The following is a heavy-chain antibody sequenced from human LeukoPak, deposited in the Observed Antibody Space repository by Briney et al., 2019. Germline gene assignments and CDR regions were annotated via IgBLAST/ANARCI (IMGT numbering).Heavy chain of an antibody. Sequence: PSETLSLTCAVYGGSFSGYYWSWIRQPPGKGLEWIGEINHSGSTNYNPSLKSRVTISVDTSKNQFSLKLSSVTAADTAVYYCARRARGYYGSGYTNYYYYYMDVWGKGTTVTVSS. CDR2: INHSGST. D-gene: IGHD3-10*01. V-gene: IGHV4-34*01. CDR1: GGSFSGYY. J-gene: IGHJ6*03. CDR3: ARRARGYYGSGYTNYYYYYMDV.